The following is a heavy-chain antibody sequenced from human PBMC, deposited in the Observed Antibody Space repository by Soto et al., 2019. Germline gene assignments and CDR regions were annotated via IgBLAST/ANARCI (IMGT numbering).Heavy chain of an antibody. J-gene: IGHJ6*02. Sequence: EVQLLESGGGLVQPGGSLRLSCAASEFTFSNYAMTWVRQAPGKGLEWVSAISNTGYSTYYADYVKGRFTISRDNSKNTMYLQMNSMRAEDTAIYYCAKVLQYYYYGMDVWGLGTTVTVSS. CDR2: ISNTGYST. CDR3: AKVLQYYYYGMDV. CDR1: EFTFSNYA. V-gene: IGHV3-23*01.